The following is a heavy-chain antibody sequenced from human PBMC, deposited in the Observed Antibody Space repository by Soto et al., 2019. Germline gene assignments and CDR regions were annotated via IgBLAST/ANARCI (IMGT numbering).Heavy chain of an antibody. J-gene: IGHJ6*02. CDR2: IWYDGSNK. CDR3: ARASYIVVVTAAPYGMDV. CDR1: GFTFSSYG. V-gene: IGHV3-33*01. Sequence: GGSLRLSCAASGFTFSSYGMHWVRQAPGKGLEWVAVIWYDGSNKYYADSVKGRFTISRDNSKNTLYLQMNSLRAEDTAVYYCARASYIVVVTAAPYGMDVWGQGTTVTVSS. D-gene: IGHD2-2*01.